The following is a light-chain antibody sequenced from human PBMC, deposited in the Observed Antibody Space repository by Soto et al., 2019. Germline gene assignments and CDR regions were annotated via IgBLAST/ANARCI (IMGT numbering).Light chain of an antibody. CDR1: ISNIGAGYD. CDR3: QSYDSSLSAVV. Sequence: QSVLTQPPSVSGAPGQRVTISCIGSISNIGAGYDVHWYQQLPGTAPKLLISGNNNRPSGVPDRFSGSKSGTSASLAIAGLHAEDEADYYCQSYDSSLSAVVFGGGTKLTV. CDR2: GNN. V-gene: IGLV1-40*01. J-gene: IGLJ3*02.